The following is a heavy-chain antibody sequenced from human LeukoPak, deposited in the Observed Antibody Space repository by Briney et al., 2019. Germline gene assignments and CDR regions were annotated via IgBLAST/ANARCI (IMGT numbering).Heavy chain of an antibody. J-gene: IGHJ4*02. CDR2: ISWNSGSI. D-gene: IGHD3-22*01. CDR1: GFTFDDYG. Sequence: PGGSLRLSCAASGFTFDDYGMSWVRQAPGKGLEWVSGISWNSGSIGYADSVKGRFTISRDNAKNSLYLQMNSLRAEDMALYYCAKGHSSGYYGGVDYWGQGTLVTVSS. CDR3: AKGHSSGYYGGVDY. V-gene: IGHV3-9*03.